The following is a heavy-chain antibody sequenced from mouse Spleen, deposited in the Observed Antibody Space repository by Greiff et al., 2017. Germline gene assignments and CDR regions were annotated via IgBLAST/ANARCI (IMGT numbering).Heavy chain of an antibody. J-gene: IGHJ4*01. CDR2: ISSGGGNT. Sequence: EVMLVESGGGLVKLGGSLKLSCAASGFTFSSYAMSWVRQTPEKRLEWVATISSGGGNTYYPDSVKGRFTISRDNAKNTLYLQMSSLKSEDTAMYYCARGSGSEAMDYWGQGTSVTVSS. V-gene: IGHV5-9*01. CDR3: ARGSGSEAMDY. CDR1: GFTFSSYA.